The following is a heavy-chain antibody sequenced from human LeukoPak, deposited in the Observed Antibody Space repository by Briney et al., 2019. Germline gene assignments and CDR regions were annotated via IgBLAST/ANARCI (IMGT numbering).Heavy chain of an antibody. J-gene: IGHJ4*02. D-gene: IGHD5-12*01. CDR2: ISYDGSNK. CDR3: AKGGVATTGYYFDY. V-gene: IGHV3-30*04. Sequence: GRSLRLSCAASGFTFSSYAMHWVRQAPGKGLEWVAVISYDGSNKYYADSVKGRFTISRDNSKNTLYLQMNSLRAEDTALYYCAKGGVATTGYYFDYWGQGTLVTVSS. CDR1: GFTFSSYA.